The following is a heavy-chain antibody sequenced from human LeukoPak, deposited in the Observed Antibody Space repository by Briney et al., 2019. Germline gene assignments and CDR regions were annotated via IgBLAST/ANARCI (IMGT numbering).Heavy chain of an antibody. D-gene: IGHD3-9*01. CDR1: GYTFTSYA. CDR2: INAGNGNT. Sequence: ASVKVSCKASGYTFTSYAMHWVRQAPGQRLEWIGWINAGNGNTKYSQKFQGRVTITRDTSASTGYMELSSLRSEDTAVYYCARAPGLRYFDWLPDYFDYWGQGTLVTVSS. J-gene: IGHJ4*02. V-gene: IGHV1-3*01. CDR3: ARAPGLRYFDWLPDYFDY.